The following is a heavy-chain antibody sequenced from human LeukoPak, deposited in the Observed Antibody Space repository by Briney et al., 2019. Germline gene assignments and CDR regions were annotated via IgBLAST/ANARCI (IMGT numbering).Heavy chain of an antibody. D-gene: IGHD3-3*01. J-gene: IGHJ5*02. Sequence: ASVKVSCKASGYTFTSYAKNWVRQAPGQGLEWMGWINTNTGNPTYAQGFTGRFVFSLDTSVSTAYLQISSLKAEDTAVYYCARFTERITIFGVVIEPNWFDPWGQGTLVTVSS. CDR3: ARFTERITIFGVVIEPNWFDP. CDR2: INTNTGNP. V-gene: IGHV7-4-1*02. CDR1: GYTFTSYA.